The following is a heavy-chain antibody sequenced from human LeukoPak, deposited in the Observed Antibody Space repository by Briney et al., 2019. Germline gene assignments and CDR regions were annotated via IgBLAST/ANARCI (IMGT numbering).Heavy chain of an antibody. CDR2: INHSGST. D-gene: IGHD2-8*01. V-gene: IGHV4-34*01. Sequence: PSETLSLTCAVYGGSFSGYYWSWIRQPPGKGLEWIGEINHSGSTNYNPSLKSRVTISVDTSKNQFSLTLSSVTAADTAVYYCATHIVLMVYALASWGQGTLVTVSS. CDR1: GGSFSGYY. J-gene: IGHJ5*02. CDR3: ATHIVLMVYALAS.